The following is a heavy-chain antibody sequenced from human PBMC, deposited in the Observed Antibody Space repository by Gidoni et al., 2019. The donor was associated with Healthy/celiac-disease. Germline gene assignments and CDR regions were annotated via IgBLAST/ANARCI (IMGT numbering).Heavy chain of an antibody. D-gene: IGHD1-26*01. CDR1: CFTFSSYR. CDR3: ARDRRLSGSYGGY. J-gene: IGHJ4*02. Sequence: EVQLVESGGGLVQPGGSLSLSCSASCFTFSSYRMNWVRQAPGKGLEWVSYSSSSSSTRYYADSGKGRFTISRDNAKNSLYLQMNSLRAEDTAVYYCARDRRLSGSYGGYWGQGTLVTVSS. CDR2: SSSSSSTR. V-gene: IGHV3-48*01.